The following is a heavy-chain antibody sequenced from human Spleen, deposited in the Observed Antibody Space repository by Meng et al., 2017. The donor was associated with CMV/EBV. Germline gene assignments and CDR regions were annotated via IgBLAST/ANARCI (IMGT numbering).Heavy chain of an antibody. V-gene: IGHV1-2*02. CDR1: STFTGYY. D-gene: IGHD3-3*01. Sequence: STFTGYYMHWVRQAPGQGLEWMGWINPNSGGTNYAQKFQGRVTMTRDTSISTAYMELSRLRSDDTAVYYCARRITDFWSGYLGGFDPWGQGTLVTVSS. CDR2: INPNSGGT. J-gene: IGHJ5*02. CDR3: ARRITDFWSGYLGGFDP.